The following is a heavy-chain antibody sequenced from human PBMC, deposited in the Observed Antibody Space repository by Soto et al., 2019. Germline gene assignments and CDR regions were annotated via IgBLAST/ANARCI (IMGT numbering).Heavy chain of an antibody. CDR3: AKGQWANWNDPPTGAFDY. CDR1: GFTFSSYA. CDR2: ISGSGGST. J-gene: IGHJ4*02. V-gene: IGHV3-23*01. Sequence: GGSLRLSCAASGFTFSSYAMSWVRQAPGKGLEWVSAISGSGGSTYYADSVKGRFTISRDNSKNTLYLQMNSLRAEDTAVYYCAKGQWANWNDPPTGAFDYWGQGTLVTVSS. D-gene: IGHD1-20*01.